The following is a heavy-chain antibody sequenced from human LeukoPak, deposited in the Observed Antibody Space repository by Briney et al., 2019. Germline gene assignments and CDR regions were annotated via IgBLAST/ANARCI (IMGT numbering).Heavy chain of an antibody. D-gene: IGHD2-2*01. V-gene: IGHV3-21*01. CDR2: ISSSSSYI. J-gene: IGHJ4*02. CDR3: AQGYCSSTSCYADDY. CDR1: GFTFSSYS. Sequence: GGSLRLSCAASGFTFSSYSMNWVRQAPGKGLEWVSSISSSSSYIYYADSVKGRFTISRDNAKNSLYLQMNSLRAEDTAVYYCAQGYCSSTSCYADDYWGQGTLVTVSS.